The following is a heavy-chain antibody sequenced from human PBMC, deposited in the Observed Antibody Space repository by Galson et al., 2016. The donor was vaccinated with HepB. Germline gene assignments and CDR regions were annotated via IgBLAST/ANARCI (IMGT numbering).Heavy chain of an antibody. CDR2: MNPRSGHT. V-gene: IGHV1-8*01. CDR1: GYTFTYND. D-gene: IGHD3-10*01. Sequence: SGYTFTYNDINWVRQATGQRLEWMGLMNPRSGHTEYAQKFQGRVTMTSNTAISTAYMELTSLRSEDTAVYYCARGHYGAWGQGTLVIVSS. CDR3: ARGHYGA. J-gene: IGHJ5*02.